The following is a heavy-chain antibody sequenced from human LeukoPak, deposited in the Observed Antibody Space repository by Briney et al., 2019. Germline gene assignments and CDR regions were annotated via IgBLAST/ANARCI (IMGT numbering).Heavy chain of an antibody. V-gene: IGHV3-15*01. CDR3: TIKVSWGNYYYYMDV. J-gene: IGHJ6*03. Sequence: PGGSLRLSCAASGFTFSNAWMSWVRQAPGKGLEWVGRIKSKTDGGTTDYAAPVKGRFTISRDDSKNTLYLQMNSLKTEDTAVYYCTIKVSWGNYYYYMDVWGKGTTVTVSS. CDR1: GFTFSNAW. D-gene: IGHD3-16*01. CDR2: IKSKTDGGTT.